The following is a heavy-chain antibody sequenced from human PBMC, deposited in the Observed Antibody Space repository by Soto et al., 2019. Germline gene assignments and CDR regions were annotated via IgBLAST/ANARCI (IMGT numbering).Heavy chain of an antibody. V-gene: IGHV4-39*01. CDR2: IYYSGST. Sequence: SETLSLTCTVSGASISTSIYYWGWIRQPPGKGLEWIGTIYYSGSTYYNPSLKSRVTISVDTSKNQFSLKLRSVTAADTAIYYCARRFEYSTGWYYFDYWGQGTLVTVSS. CDR1: GASISTSIYY. J-gene: IGHJ4*02. D-gene: IGHD6-19*01. CDR3: ARRFEYSTGWYYFDY.